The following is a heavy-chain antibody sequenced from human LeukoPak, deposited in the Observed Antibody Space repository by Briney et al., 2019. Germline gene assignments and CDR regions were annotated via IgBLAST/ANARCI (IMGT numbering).Heavy chain of an antibody. CDR3: ARDQGSPDYFDY. Sequence: ASVKVSCKASGYTFTGYYIHWVRQAPGQGLEWMGIINPSGGSTSYAQKFQGRVTMIRDMSTSTVYMELSSLRSEDTAVYYCARDQGSPDYFDYWGQGTLVTVSS. CDR1: GYTFTGYY. CDR2: INPSGGST. J-gene: IGHJ4*02. V-gene: IGHV1-46*01.